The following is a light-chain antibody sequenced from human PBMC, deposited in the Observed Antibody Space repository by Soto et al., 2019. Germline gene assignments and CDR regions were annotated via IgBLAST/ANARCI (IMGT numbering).Light chain of an antibody. Sequence: QSVLKQRPSVSGPPGQKVTISCTRTSSNIGAGYDVHWYQQLPGTAPKLLIYGNSNRPSGVPDRFSGSKSGTSASLAITGLQAEDEADYYCQSSDSSLHVFGTGTKVTV. V-gene: IGLV1-40*01. J-gene: IGLJ1*01. CDR1: SSNIGAGYD. CDR3: QSSDSSLHV. CDR2: GNS.